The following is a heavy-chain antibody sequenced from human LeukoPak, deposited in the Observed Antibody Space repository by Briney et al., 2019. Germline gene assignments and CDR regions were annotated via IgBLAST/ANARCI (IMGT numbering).Heavy chain of an antibody. J-gene: IGHJ1*01. V-gene: IGHV4-34*01. D-gene: IGHD6-13*01. CDR3: ARGRGSSWIDKYFQH. Sequence: SETLSLTCAVYGGSFSGYYWSWIRQPPGKGLEWIGEINHSGSTNYNPSLKSRVTISVDTSKNQFSLKLSSVTAADTAVYYCARGRGSSWIDKYFQHWGQGTLVTVSS. CDR2: INHSGST. CDR1: GGSFSGYY.